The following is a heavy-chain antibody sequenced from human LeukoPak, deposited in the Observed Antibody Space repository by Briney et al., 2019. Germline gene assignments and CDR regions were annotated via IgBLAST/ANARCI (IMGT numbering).Heavy chain of an antibody. D-gene: IGHD3-10*01. J-gene: IGHJ6*03. V-gene: IGHV4-61*02. Sequence: PSQTLSLTCTVSGGSISSGSYFWSWIRQPAGKGLEWIGRIYTNGIPNYSPSLKSRITISLDTSKNQFSLKMNSVTAADTALYYCARGSSYYMDVWGKGTTVTVS. CDR2: IYTNGIP. CDR3: ARGSSYYMDV. CDR1: GGSISSGSYF.